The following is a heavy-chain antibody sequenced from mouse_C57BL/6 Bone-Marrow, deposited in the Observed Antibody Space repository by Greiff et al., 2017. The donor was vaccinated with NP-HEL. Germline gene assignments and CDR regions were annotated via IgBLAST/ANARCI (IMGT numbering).Heavy chain of an antibody. D-gene: IGHD3-3*01. CDR1: GYTFTDYY. V-gene: IGHV1-26*01. CDR3: ARRGHDY. Sequence: VQLQQSGPELVKPGASVKISCKASGYTFTDYYMNWVKQSHGKSLEWIGDINPNNGGTSYNQKFKGKATLNVDKSSSTADMELRSLTSEDSAVYYGARRGHDYWGQGTTLTVSS. CDR2: INPNNGGT. J-gene: IGHJ2*01.